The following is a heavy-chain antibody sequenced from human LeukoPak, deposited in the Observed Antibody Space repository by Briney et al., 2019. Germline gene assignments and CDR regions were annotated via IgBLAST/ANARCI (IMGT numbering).Heavy chain of an antibody. V-gene: IGHV4-59*12. CDR3: AREVGNYYDSSVDY. D-gene: IGHD3-22*01. CDR2: IYYSGST. Sequence: PSETLSLSCTVSGGSISSYYWSWIRQPPGKGLEWIGYIYYSGSTYYNPSLKSRVTISVDTSKNQFSLKLSSVTAADTAVYYCAREVGNYYDSSVDYWGQGTLVTVSS. J-gene: IGHJ4*02. CDR1: GGSISSYY.